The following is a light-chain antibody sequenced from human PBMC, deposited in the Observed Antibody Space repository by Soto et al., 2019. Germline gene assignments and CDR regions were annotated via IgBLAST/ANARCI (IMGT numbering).Light chain of an antibody. CDR1: QDITNY. CDR2: DAS. J-gene: IGKJ4*01. CDR3: QQYHSVPALT. Sequence: DIQMTQSPSSLSASVGDRVTITCQASQDITNYLNWYQQKPGKAPKLLIYDASNLETGVPSRFSGGGSGTDFTFTISSLQPEDLGTYYCQQYHSVPALTFGGGTKVEIK. V-gene: IGKV1-33*01.